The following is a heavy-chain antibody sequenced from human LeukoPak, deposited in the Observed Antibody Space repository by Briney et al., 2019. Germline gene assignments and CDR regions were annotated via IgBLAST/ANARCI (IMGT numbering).Heavy chain of an antibody. CDR1: GYIFTTHA. CDR3: ARASSGSLSTWFGELFDWYDP. D-gene: IGHD3-10*01. V-gene: IGHV1-3*01. J-gene: IGHJ5*02. CDR2: INAGSGYT. Sequence: ASVKVSCKASGYIFTTHAMHWLRQAPGQRPEWMGWINAGSGYTKYSQKFQGRVTISRDTSASTVYMELRSLGSEVTAVYYCARASSGSLSTWFGELFDWYDPWGQGTLVTVSS.